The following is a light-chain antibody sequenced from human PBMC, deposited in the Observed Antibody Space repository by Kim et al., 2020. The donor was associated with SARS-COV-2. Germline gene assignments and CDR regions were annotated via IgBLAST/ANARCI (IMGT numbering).Light chain of an antibody. Sequence: QSITTTRTGAGRDVDGYNYLSCYQQQPGKAPKLLIYAVSYRPSGVSHRFSGSKSGNTASLTISGLQAEDEADYYCSSYTSTSLGVFGGGTQLTVL. CDR3: SSYTSTSLGV. J-gene: IGLJ3*02. CDR1: GRDVDGYNY. V-gene: IGLV2-14*03. CDR2: AVS.